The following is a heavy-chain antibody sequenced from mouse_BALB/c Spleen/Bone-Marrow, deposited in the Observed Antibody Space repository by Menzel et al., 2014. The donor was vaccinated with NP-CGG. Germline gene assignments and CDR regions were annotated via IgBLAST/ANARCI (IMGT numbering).Heavy chain of an antibody. V-gene: IGHV1S81*02. Sequence: VKLQESGDELVKPGASVKLSCMASGFTFTSYWIHWVKQRPGQGPEWIGEINPSNGRTNYNEKFKRKATLTEDKSSSTAYMQLSSLTSEDSAVYYCARDGNYRYAMDYWGQGTSVTVSS. CDR1: GFTFTSYW. CDR3: ARDGNYRYAMDY. CDR2: INPSNGRT. J-gene: IGHJ4*01. D-gene: IGHD2-1*01.